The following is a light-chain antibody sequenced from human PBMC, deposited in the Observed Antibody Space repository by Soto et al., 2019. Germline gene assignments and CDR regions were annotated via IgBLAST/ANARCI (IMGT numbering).Light chain of an antibody. V-gene: IGKV3-20*01. CDR1: QSVTSSY. CDR2: GAS. CDR3: QQYGTSPLMYT. J-gene: IGKJ2*01. Sequence: EIVLTQSPGALSLSPGERATLSCRASQSVTSSYLAWYQQKPGQAPRLLIYGASIRATGVPGRFSGSGSGTDFTFTITRLEPEDFAVYYCQQYGTSPLMYTFGQGTKLSIK.